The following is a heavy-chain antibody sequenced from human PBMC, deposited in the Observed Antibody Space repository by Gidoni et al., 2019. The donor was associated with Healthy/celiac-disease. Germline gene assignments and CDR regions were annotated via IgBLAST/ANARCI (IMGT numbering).Heavy chain of an antibody. CDR2: ISYDGSNK. Sequence: QVQLVESGGGVVPPGRSLRLSGAASGFTFSSYAMLWVRQAPGKGLEWVAVISYDGSNKYYADSVKGRFTISRDNSKNTLYLQMNSLRAEDTAVYYCARDGMITFGGVIVYYFDYWGQGTLVTVSS. CDR1: GFTFSSYA. CDR3: ARDGMITFGGVIVYYFDY. D-gene: IGHD3-16*02. V-gene: IGHV3-30-3*01. J-gene: IGHJ4*02.